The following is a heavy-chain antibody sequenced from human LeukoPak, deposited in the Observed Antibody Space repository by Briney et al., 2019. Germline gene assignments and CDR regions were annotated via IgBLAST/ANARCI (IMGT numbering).Heavy chain of an antibody. Sequence: GGSLRLSCAASGFTFSIYWMSWVRQAPGKGLEWVANIKQDGSEKYYVDSVKGRLTISRDNAKNSMYLQMNSLRAEDTAVYYCARDYYGSGNTWGQGTLVTVSS. CDR2: IKQDGSEK. J-gene: IGHJ4*02. CDR1: GFTFSIYW. D-gene: IGHD3-10*01. CDR3: ARDYYGSGNT. V-gene: IGHV3-7*01.